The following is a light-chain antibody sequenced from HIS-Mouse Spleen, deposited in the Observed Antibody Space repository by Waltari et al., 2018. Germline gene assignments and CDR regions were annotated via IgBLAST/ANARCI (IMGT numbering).Light chain of an antibody. V-gene: IGKV4-1*01. CDR2: WAS. CDR1: QSVLYSSNNKNY. J-gene: IGKJ2*01. CDR3: QQYYSTPYT. Sequence: DIVMTQSPDSLAVSLGERATINCKSSQSVLYSSNNKNYFAWYQQKPGQPPKLLIYWASTRESGVPDLFSGSGSGTDFTLTISSLQAEDVAFYYCQQYYSTPYTFGQGTKLEIK.